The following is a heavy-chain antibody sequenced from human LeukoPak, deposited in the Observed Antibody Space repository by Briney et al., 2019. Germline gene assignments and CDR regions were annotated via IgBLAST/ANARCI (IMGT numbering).Heavy chain of an antibody. V-gene: IGHV3-48*01. J-gene: IGHJ3*02. CDR3: AKDRRIAVAGTRFDAFDI. Sequence: GGSLRLSCAASGFTFSSYSMNWVRQAPGKGLEWLSYIGGSSKTIYYADSVKGRFTISRDNSKNTLYLQMNSLRAEDTAVYYCAKDRRIAVAGTRFDAFDIWGQGTMVTVSS. D-gene: IGHD6-19*01. CDR2: IGGSSKTI. CDR1: GFTFSSYS.